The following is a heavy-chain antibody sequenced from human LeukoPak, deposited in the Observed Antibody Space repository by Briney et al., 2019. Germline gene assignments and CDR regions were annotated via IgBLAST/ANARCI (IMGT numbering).Heavy chain of an antibody. V-gene: IGHV1-18*01. CDR3: ARDFRGNTVTSKGYTFDI. D-gene: IGHD4-17*01. J-gene: IGHJ3*02. Sequence: ASVKVSCKASGYTFTSYGITWVRQAPGQGLEWMGWISAYNGNTNYAQRLQGRVTMTTDTSTSTAYMELRSLRSDDTAVNYCARDFRGNTVTSKGYTFDIWGQGTMVTVSP. CDR2: ISAYNGNT. CDR1: GYTFTSYG.